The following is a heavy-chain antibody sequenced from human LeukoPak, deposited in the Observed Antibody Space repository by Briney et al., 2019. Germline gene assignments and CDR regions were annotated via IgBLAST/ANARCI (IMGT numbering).Heavy chain of an antibody. CDR3: ARSFRKYYFDH. CDR1: GFTFSSYA. V-gene: IGHV3-23*01. Sequence: GGSLRLSCAASGFTFSSYAMSWVRQAPGKGLEWVSAISGSGGSTYYADSVKGRFTISRDNAKNSLSLQMNSLRAEDTAIYYCARSFRKYYFDHWGRGTLVTVSS. D-gene: IGHD1-14*01. CDR2: ISGSGGST. J-gene: IGHJ4*02.